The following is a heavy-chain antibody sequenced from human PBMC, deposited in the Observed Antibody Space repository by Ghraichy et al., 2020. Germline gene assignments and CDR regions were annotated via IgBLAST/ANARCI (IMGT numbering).Heavy chain of an antibody. CDR3: ATGILGADYFLDY. D-gene: IGHD1-26*01. J-gene: IGHJ4*02. CDR1: GDSISSYS. V-gene: IGHV4-59*01. CDR2: IYYSGST. Sequence: SETLSLTCTVSGDSISSYSWSWIRQPPGKGLEWIGYIYYSGSTKYNPSLKSRVTISADTSKNQVYLKVRSVTAADTAVYYCATGILGADYFLDYWGQGSLVTVSS.